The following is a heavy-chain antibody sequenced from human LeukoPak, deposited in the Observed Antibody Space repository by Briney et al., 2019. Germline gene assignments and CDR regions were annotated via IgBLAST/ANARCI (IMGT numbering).Heavy chain of an antibody. CDR2: INPSGGST. CDR1: GYTFTSYY. CDR3: ARDLGTWGWFDP. J-gene: IGHJ5*02. Sequence: ASVKVSCTASGYTFTSYYMHWVRQAPGQGLEWMGIINPSGGSTSYAQKFQGRVTMTRDMSTSTIYMELSSLRSEDTAVYCCARDLGTWGWFDPWGQGTLVTVSS. D-gene: IGHD1-1*01. V-gene: IGHV1-46*01.